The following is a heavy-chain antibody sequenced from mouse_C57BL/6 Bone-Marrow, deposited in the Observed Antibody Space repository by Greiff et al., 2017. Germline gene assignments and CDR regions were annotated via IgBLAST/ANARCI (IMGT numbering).Heavy chain of an antibody. V-gene: IGHV1-54*01. D-gene: IGHD1-1*01. J-gene: IGHJ2*01. CDR2: INAGGGGT. CDR1: GYAFTNYL. Sequence: QVHVKQSGAELVRPGTSVKVSCKASGYAFTNYLIEWVKQRPGQGLEWIGVINAGGGGTNYNEKVKGKATLTADQSSSTAYMQLSSLTSEDSAVYFCARSNLLLRFPPYFDYWGQGTTLTVSS. CDR3: ARSNLLLRFPPYFDY.